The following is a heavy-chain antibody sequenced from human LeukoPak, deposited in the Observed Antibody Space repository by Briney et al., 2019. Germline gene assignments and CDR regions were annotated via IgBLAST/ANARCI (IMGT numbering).Heavy chain of an antibody. CDR1: GFTFSSYD. D-gene: IGHD6-19*01. CDR3: ARVAGWHWFDP. Sequence: GGSLILSCAASGFTFSSYDMTWVRQAPGRGLEWVSPSRPSGDNTYYGDSVKSRFTITRETSKNTVYLQMNNMTVDDTAVYYCARVAGWHWFDPWGQGTLVIVSS. J-gene: IGHJ5*02. CDR2: SRPSGDNT. V-gene: IGHV3-23*01.